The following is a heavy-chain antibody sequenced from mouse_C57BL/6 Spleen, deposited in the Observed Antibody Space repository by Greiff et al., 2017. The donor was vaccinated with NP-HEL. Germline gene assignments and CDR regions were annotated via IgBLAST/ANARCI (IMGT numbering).Heavy chain of an antibody. Sequence: QVQLKESGPELVKPGASVKISCKASGYAFSSSWMNWVKQRPGKGLEWVGRIYPGDGDTNYNGKFKGKATLTADKSSSTAYMQLSSLTSEDSAVYFCARWGYYSNLYYAMDYWGQGTSVTVSS. D-gene: IGHD2-5*01. CDR2: IYPGDGDT. CDR1: GYAFSSSW. J-gene: IGHJ4*01. CDR3: ARWGYYSNLYYAMDY. V-gene: IGHV1-82*01.